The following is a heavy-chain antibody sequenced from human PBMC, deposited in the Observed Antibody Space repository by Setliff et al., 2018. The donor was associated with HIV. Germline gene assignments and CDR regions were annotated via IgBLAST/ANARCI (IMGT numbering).Heavy chain of an antibody. CDR1: GFIFSDYY. J-gene: IGHJ4*02. Sequence: GGSLRLSCAASGFIFSDYYMSWIRQAPGKGLEWLSYISNSGSTKYYADSVKGRFTVSRDNAKNSLYLQMNSLRAEDTAVYYCAKDRSGSYSFARDWGQGTLVTVSS. V-gene: IGHV3-11*04. D-gene: IGHD1-26*01. CDR2: ISNSGSTK. CDR3: AKDRSGSYSFARD.